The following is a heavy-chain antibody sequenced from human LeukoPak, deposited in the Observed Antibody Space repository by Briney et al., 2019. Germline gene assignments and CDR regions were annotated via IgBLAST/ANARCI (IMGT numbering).Heavy chain of an antibody. D-gene: IGHD5-18*01. CDR3: ARDRGPYSYGYYYYYMDV. J-gene: IGHJ6*03. V-gene: IGHV1-2*02. CDR2: INPNSGGT. Sequence: ASVKVSCKASGYTFTGYYMHRVRQAPGQGLEWMGWINPNSGGTNYAQKFQGRVTMTRDTSISTAYMELSRLRSDDTAVYYCARDRGPYSYGYYYYYMDVWGKGTTVTVSS. CDR1: GYTFTGYY.